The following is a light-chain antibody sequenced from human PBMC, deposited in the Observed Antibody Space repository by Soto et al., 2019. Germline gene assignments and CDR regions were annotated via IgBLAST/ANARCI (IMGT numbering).Light chain of an antibody. Sequence: QSALTQPPSASGSPGQSVTISCTGTSSDVGGYNYVCWYQQHPGKVPKPIIYEDTKRPSGVPDRFTGSKTGNTASLTVSGLQAEDEADYYCSSHAGNDNWAVFGGGTKLTVL. CDR3: SSHAGNDNWAV. CDR1: SSDVGGYNY. J-gene: IGLJ3*02. CDR2: EDT. V-gene: IGLV2-8*01.